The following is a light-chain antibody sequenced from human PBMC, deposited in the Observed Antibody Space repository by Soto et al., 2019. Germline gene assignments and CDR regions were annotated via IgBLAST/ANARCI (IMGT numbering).Light chain of an antibody. CDR1: QSVSSN. CDR2: GAS. CDR3: KQYNNWPPT. Sequence: EIVMTQSPATLSVSPGERATLSCRASQSVSSNLAWYQQKPGQAPRLLIYGASTRATGIPARFSGSGSGTEFTLTISSLQSEDFAVYYCKQYNNWPPTFGQRTRLEI. J-gene: IGKJ5*01. V-gene: IGKV3-15*01.